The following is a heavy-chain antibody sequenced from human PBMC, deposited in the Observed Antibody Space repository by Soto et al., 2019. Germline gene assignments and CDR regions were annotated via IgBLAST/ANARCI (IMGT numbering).Heavy chain of an antibody. CDR3: ARDNRYCSGGSCPTFDY. V-gene: IGHV1-18*01. Sequence: QVQLVQSGAEVKKPGASVKVSCMASGYTFTSYGISWVRQAPGQGLEWMGWISAYNGNTNYAQKLQGRVTMTTDTSTSTAYMELRSLRSDDTAVYYCARDNRYCSGGSCPTFDYWGQGTLVTVSS. D-gene: IGHD2-15*01. J-gene: IGHJ4*02. CDR1: GYTFTSYG. CDR2: ISAYNGNT.